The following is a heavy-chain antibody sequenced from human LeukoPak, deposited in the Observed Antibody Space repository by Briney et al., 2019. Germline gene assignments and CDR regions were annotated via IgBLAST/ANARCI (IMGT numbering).Heavy chain of an antibody. D-gene: IGHD3-22*01. Sequence: SETLSLTCTVSGASMNNNFGTSIRQPPGKGLEWIGYIYSSGSANYNPSLKSRVIISGDTSKNQISPNLTSVTAAYTAVYFCARHRDYYDTWGHGTLVTVSS. V-gene: IGHV4-59*08. CDR1: GASMNNNF. CDR2: IYSSGSA. CDR3: ARHRDYYDT. J-gene: IGHJ4*01.